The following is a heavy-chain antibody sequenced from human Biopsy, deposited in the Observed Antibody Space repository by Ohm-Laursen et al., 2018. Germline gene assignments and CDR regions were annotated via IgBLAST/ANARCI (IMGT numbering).Heavy chain of an antibody. V-gene: IGHV4-59*07. CDR2: ISKGGDT. J-gene: IGHJ3*01. CDR1: GGSITDDY. D-gene: IGHD1-1*01. CDR3: ARLYRLDDYWNDDPPDAFDV. Sequence: PSDTLSLTCAVSGGSITDDYWSWIRQSPGKGLEWIGFISKGGDTTYNPSLRGRVAIPVDTSKNQFSLELSSVTAADTAIFFCARLYRLDDYWNDDPPDAFDVWGQGTRVTVSS.